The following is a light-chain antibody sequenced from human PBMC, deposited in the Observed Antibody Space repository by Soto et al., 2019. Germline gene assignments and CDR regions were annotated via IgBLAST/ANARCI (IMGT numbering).Light chain of an antibody. Sequence: QAVVTQPPSASGAPGQRVTISCTGSSSNIGAGYGVHWYQQVPGTAPKLLISGNSDRPSGVPDRFSGSKSGTSASLAITGLQAEDEADYYCQSYDSSLSSGVFGGGTQLTVL. CDR3: QSYDSSLSSGV. CDR2: GNS. V-gene: IGLV1-40*01. CDR1: SSNIGAGYG. J-gene: IGLJ3*02.